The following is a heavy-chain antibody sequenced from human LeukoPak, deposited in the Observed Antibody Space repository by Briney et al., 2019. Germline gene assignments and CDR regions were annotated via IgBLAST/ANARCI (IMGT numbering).Heavy chain of an antibody. D-gene: IGHD2-15*01. J-gene: IGHJ5*02. CDR2: INHSGST. V-gene: IGHV4-34*01. CDR3: ARGHHIVVVVAAKFDP. Sequence: SETLSLTCAVYGGSFSGYYWSWIRQPPGKGLEWIGEINHSGSTIYNPSLKSRVTISVDTSKNQFSLKLSSVTAADTAVYYCARGHHIVVVVAAKFDPWGQGTLVTVSS. CDR1: GGSFSGYY.